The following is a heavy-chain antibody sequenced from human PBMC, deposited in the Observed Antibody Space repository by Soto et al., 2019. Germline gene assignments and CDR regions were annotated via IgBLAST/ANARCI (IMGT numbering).Heavy chain of an antibody. D-gene: IGHD4-17*01. J-gene: IGHJ4*02. CDR3: ARGIRWSGADDYGVDYVDY. Sequence: QVQLVQSGAEVRMPGASVKVSCKASGYSLTRYSVHWVRQAPGQRLEWMGWIGTGNGHTKYSQKFQGRVTFTRDTSASTTYMDLRSLRSEDTAVYYCARGIRWSGADDYGVDYVDYWGQGAPVTFSS. CDR1: GYSLTRYS. V-gene: IGHV1-3*04. CDR2: IGTGNGHT.